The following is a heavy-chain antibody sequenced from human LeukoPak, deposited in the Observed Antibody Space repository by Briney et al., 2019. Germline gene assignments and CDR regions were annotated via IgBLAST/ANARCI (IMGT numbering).Heavy chain of an antibody. Sequence: GESLRLSCSASGFTFSSYAMEWVRQAPGKGLEYVSAISSSGDSTYYADSVKGRFTISRDNSKNTLYLQMNSLRPEDAAVYYCVKDGMAVVGTAPLDYWGQGILVTVSS. J-gene: IGHJ4*02. CDR3: VKDGMAVVGTAPLDY. CDR1: GFTFSSYA. D-gene: IGHD6-19*01. CDR2: ISSSGDST. V-gene: IGHV3-64D*09.